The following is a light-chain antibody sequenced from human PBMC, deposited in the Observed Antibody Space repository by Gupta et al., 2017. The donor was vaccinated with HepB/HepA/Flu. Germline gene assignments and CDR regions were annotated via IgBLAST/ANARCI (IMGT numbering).Light chain of an antibody. CDR3: CSYAGSILYV. J-gene: IGLJ1*01. Sequence: QSALTQPASVSGSPGQSITISCTGTSSDVGSYNLVSWYQQHPGKAPKLMIYEVSKRPSGVSNRFSGSKSGNTASLTISGRQAEDEADYYCCSYAGSILYVFGTGTKVTVL. V-gene: IGLV2-23*02. CDR2: EVS. CDR1: SSDVGSYNL.